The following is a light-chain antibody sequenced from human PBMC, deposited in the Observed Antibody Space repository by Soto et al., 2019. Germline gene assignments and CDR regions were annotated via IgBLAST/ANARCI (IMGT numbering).Light chain of an antibody. V-gene: IGKV1-39*01. Sequence: DIQMTQSRSSLSASVGDRVTITCRASQSISSYLNWYQQKPGKAPNLLIYAASSLQSGVPSRFSGSGSGTDFTLTISSLQPEDFATYYCQQSYSTPWTFGQGTKVDI. CDR1: QSISSY. J-gene: IGKJ1*01. CDR3: QQSYSTPWT. CDR2: AAS.